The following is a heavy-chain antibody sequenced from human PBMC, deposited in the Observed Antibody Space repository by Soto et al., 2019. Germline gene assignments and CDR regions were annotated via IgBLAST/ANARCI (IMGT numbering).Heavy chain of an antibody. CDR3: TRCRFGVRGVTTMGV. D-gene: IGHD3-10*01. Sequence: PSETLSLTCTVSGGSIGGSNYYWGWIRQSPGTGLEWLGTIYSSGSTYSSPSLKSRITMSLDTSKNQFSLSLGSVTAADTAVYDCTRCRFGVRGVTTMGVWGQGTRVTASS. CDR2: IYSSGST. J-gene: IGHJ6*02. CDR1: GGSIGGSNYY. V-gene: IGHV4-39*01.